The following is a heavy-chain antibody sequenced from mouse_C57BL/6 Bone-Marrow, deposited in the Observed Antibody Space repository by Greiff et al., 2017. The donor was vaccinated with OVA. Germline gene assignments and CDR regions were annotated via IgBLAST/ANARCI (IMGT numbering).Heavy chain of an antibody. CDR1: GFTFSDYY. CDR2: INYDGSST. J-gene: IGHJ3*01. Sequence: EVKLVESEGGLVQPGSSMKLSCTASGFTFSDYYMAWVRQVPEKGLEWVANINYDGSSTYYLDSLKSRFIISRDNAKNILYLQMSSLKSEDTATYYCARDDDYGSSLFAYWGQGTLVTVSA. D-gene: IGHD1-1*01. V-gene: IGHV5-16*01. CDR3: ARDDDYGSSLFAY.